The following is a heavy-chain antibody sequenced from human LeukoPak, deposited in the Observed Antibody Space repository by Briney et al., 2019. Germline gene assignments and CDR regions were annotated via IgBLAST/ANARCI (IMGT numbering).Heavy chain of an antibody. V-gene: IGHV4-30-2*01. J-gene: IGHJ6*02. CDR3: ARRAVAPYYYYGMDV. Sequence: TLSLTCTVSGGSISSGGYYWSWIRQPPGKGLEWIGYIYHSGSTYYNPSLKSRVTISVDTSKNQFSLKLSSVTAADTAVYYCARRAVAPYYYYGMDVWGQGTTVTVSS. D-gene: IGHD6-19*01. CDR1: GGSISSGGYY. CDR2: IYHSGST.